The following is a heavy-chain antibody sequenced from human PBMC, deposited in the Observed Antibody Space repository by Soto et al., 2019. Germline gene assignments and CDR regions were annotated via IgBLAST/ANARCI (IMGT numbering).Heavy chain of an antibody. Sequence: SETLSLTCTVSGGSISSGGYYWSWIRQHPGKGLEWIGYIYYSGSTYYNPSLKSRVTISVDMSKNQFSLKLSSVTAADTAVFYCARVQLSNTWFDYWGQGTLVTVSS. CDR1: GGSISSGGYY. J-gene: IGHJ4*02. V-gene: IGHV4-31*03. CDR2: IYYSGST. CDR3: ARVQLSNTWFDY. D-gene: IGHD4-4*01.